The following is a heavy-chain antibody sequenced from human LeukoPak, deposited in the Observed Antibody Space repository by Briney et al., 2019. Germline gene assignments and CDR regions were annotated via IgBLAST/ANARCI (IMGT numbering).Heavy chain of an antibody. CDR2: ISGSGGST. J-gene: IGHJ4*02. V-gene: IGHV3-23*01. CDR3: AKDSSGWYGKGDFDY. D-gene: IGHD6-19*01. Sequence: GGSLRLSCAASGFTFSSYWMSWVRQAPGKGLEWVSAISGSGGSTYYADSVKGRFTISRDNSKNTLYLQMNSLRAEDTAVYYCAKDSSGWYGKGDFDYWGQGTLVTVSS. CDR1: GFTFSSYW.